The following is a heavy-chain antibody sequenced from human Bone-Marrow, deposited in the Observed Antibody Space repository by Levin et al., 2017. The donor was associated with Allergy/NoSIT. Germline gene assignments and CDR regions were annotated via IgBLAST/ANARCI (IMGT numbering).Heavy chain of an antibody. D-gene: IGHD1-14*01. CDR1: GGTLSSYA. Sequence: ASVNVSCKASGGTLSSYAINWVRQAPGQGLEWMGGINPIFGTANYAQRFRGRVSITADESLNTAYMEMSGLRSEDTAVYYCATERDLTPKSFDPWGQGTLVTVSS. J-gene: IGHJ5*02. CDR2: INPIFGTA. V-gene: IGHV1-69*13. CDR3: ATERDLTPKSFDP.